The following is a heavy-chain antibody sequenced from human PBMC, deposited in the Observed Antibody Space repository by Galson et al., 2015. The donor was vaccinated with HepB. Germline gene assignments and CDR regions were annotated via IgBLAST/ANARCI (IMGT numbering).Heavy chain of an antibody. Sequence: SVKVSCKVSGYTLTELSMHWVRQAPGKGLEWMGGFDPEDGETIYAQKFQGRVTMTEDTSTDTAYMELSSLRSEDTAVYYCATDGRVGATGGAFDIWGQGTMVTVSS. J-gene: IGHJ3*02. CDR2: FDPEDGET. CDR1: GYTLTELS. V-gene: IGHV1-24*01. CDR3: ATDGRVGATGGAFDI. D-gene: IGHD1-26*01.